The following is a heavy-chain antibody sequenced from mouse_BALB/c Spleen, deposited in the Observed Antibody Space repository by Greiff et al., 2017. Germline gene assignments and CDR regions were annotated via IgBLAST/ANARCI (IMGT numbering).Heavy chain of an antibody. CDR1: GYAFSSYW. CDR3: AIYYEDAMDY. V-gene: IGHV1-80*01. CDR2: IYPGDGDT. D-gene: IGHD2-4*01. Sequence: QVHVKQSGAELVRPGSSVKISCKASGYAFSSYWMNWVKQRPGQGLEWIGQIYPGDGDTNYNGKFKGKATLTADKSSSTAYMQLSSLTSEDSAVYFCAIYYEDAMDYWGQGTSVTVSS. J-gene: IGHJ4*01.